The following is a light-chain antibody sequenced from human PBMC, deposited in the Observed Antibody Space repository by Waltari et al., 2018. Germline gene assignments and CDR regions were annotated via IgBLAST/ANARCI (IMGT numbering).Light chain of an antibody. CDR1: SSDVGDYNY. V-gene: IGLV2-11*01. J-gene: IGLJ2*01. Sequence: QSALTQPRSVSGSPGQSVTISCTGTSSDVGDYNYVSWYHQHPDKAPKLMIYDVTKRPSGVPDRFSGSKSGNTASLTISGLQAEDEADYYCCSYAGRYTFDVVFGGGTKLTVL. CDR3: CSYAGRYTFDVV. CDR2: DVT.